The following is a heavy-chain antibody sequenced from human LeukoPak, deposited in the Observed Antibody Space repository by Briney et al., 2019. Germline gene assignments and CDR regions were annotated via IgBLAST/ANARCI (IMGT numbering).Heavy chain of an antibody. CDR3: AKLEWELLDSPRIFDP. Sequence: GGSLRLSCAASGFTFSRYGMHWVRQAPGKGLEWVTAISYDGSNKYYADSVKGRFTISRDNSKNTLYVQMNSLRAEDTAVYYCAKLEWELLDSPRIFDPWGQGTLVTVSS. J-gene: IGHJ5*02. CDR1: GFTFSRYG. CDR2: ISYDGSNK. D-gene: IGHD1-26*01. V-gene: IGHV3-30*18.